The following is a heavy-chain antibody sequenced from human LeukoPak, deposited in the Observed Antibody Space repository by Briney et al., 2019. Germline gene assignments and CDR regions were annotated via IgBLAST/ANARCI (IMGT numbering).Heavy chain of an antibody. CDR3: ARGRTRGYYLDY. V-gene: IGHV3-30*04. CDR2: ISSAATNK. CDR1: GFPFSTYV. D-gene: IGHD3-22*01. Sequence: GGSLRLSCAASGFPFSTYVMLWVRQAPGKGLVWVASISSAATNKYDADSVKGRFTISRDNSNNTLYLQMNRLRPGDTALYFCARGRTRGYYLDYWGRGTLVTVSS. J-gene: IGHJ4*02.